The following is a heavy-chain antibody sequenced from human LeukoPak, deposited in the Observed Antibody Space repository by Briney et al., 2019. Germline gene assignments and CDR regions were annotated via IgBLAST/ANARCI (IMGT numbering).Heavy chain of an antibody. Sequence: PSETLSLTCTVSGGSISSYYWSWIRQPPGKGLEWIGYIYYSGSTNYNPSLQSRVTLSVGTSKNQFSLKLSSVTAADTAVYYCARVGTYGSGSYLSWWDDGGQGTPVTVSS. D-gene: IGHD3-10*01. CDR1: GGSISSYY. J-gene: IGHJ4*02. CDR2: IYYSGST. CDR3: ARVGTYGSGSYLSWWDD. V-gene: IGHV4-59*01.